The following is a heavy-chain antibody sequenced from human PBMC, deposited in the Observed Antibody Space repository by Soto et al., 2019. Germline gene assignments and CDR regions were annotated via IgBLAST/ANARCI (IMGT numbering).Heavy chain of an antibody. V-gene: IGHV3-48*02. Sequence: EVQLVESGGGLVQPGGSLRLSCAASGFTFSSYSMNWVRQAPGKGLEWVSYISTSSSTIYYADSVKGRFTIARDKAKNSLYLQLNSLRDEDTAVYYWGRDMVRGVIGSWYFDYWGQGTLVTVSS. CDR2: ISTSSSTI. CDR3: GRDMVRGVIGSWYFDY. CDR1: GFTFSSYS. D-gene: IGHD3-10*01. J-gene: IGHJ4*02.